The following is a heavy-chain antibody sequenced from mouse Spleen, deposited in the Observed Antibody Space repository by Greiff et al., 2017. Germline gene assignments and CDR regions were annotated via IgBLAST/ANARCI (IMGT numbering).Heavy chain of an antibody. V-gene: IGHV1-15*01. J-gene: IGHJ4*01. D-gene: IGHD3-1*01. CDR3: TRRAPMDY. CDR1: GYTFTDYE. CDR2: IDPETGGT. Sequence: QVQLKESGAELVRPGASVTLSCKASGYTFTDYEMHWVKQTPVHGLEWIGAIDPETGGTAYNQKFKGKAILTADKSSSTAYMELRSLTSEDSAVYYCTRRAPMDYWGQGTSVTVSS.